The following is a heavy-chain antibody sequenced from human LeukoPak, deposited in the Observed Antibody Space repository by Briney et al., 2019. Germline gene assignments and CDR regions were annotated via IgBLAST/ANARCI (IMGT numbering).Heavy chain of an antibody. CDR3: TKGGSYAPLDY. CDR1: GFTFSISA. D-gene: IGHD1-26*01. V-gene: IGHV3-23*01. J-gene: IGHJ4*02. CDR2: INSGGDDT. Sequence: PGGSLRLSCAASGFTFSISAMTWVRQAPGKGLEWVSAINSGGDDTVHADSVKGRLTISRDNSKNTLCLQMNSLRAEDTAIYYCTKGGSYAPLDYWGQGTLVTVSS.